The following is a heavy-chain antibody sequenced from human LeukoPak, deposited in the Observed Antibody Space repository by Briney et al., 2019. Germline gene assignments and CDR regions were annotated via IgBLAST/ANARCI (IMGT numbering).Heavy chain of an antibody. CDR1: VYTFTGYY. CDR2: INPNSGDT. V-gene: IGHV1-2*02. Sequence: ASVNVSCKASVYTFTGYYMHWVRQAPGQGREWMGWINPNSGDTNYGQKFQGRVTMTRDTSISTAYMELSRLRSDDTAVYYCARGPQTGKFDYWGQGTLVTVSS. CDR3: ARGPQTGKFDY. J-gene: IGHJ4*02.